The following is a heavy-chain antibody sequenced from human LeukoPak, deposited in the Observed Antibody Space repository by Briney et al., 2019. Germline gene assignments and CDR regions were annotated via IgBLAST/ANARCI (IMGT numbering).Heavy chain of an antibody. V-gene: IGHV3-48*03. CDR1: GFTFSSYE. J-gene: IGHJ4*02. CDR3: ARDGGERGSYGWD. Sequence: GGSLRLSCAASGFTFSSYEMHWVRQPPGKGLEWVSYISSSDSTIYYADSVKGRFTISRDNAKNSLYLQMNSLRAEDTAVYYCARDGGERGSYGWDWGQGTLVTVSS. CDR2: ISSSDSTI. D-gene: IGHD3-3*01.